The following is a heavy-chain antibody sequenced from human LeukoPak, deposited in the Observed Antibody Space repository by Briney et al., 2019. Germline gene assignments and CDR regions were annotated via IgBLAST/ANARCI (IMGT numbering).Heavy chain of an antibody. V-gene: IGHV4-39*07. J-gene: IGHJ4*02. CDR1: GGSISSYY. Sequence: SETLSLTCTVSGGSISSYYWGWIRQPPGKGLEWIGSIYYSGSTYYNPSLKSRVTISVDTSKNQFSLKLSSVTAADTAVYYCASRGDPTPIYYFDYWGQGTLVTVSS. CDR3: ASRGDPTPIYYFDY. D-gene: IGHD3-10*01. CDR2: IYYSGST.